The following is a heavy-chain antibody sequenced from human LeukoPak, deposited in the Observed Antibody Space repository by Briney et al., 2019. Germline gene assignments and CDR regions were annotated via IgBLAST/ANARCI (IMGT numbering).Heavy chain of an antibody. V-gene: IGHV3-48*03. CDR2: IRGDGSLK. Sequence: GGSLRLSCVGSGLTFNGFEMNWVRQAPGKGLEWVSYIRGDGSLKTYAESVKGRFTISRDNAKNSVYLQMDSLRVEDTAICYCARRFRDWGQGILVTVSS. CDR1: GLTFNGFE. J-gene: IGHJ4*02. CDR3: ARRFRD. D-gene: IGHD5-24*01.